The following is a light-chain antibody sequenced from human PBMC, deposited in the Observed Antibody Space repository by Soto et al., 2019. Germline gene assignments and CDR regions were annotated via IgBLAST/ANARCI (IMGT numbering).Light chain of an antibody. CDR2: DAS. CDR1: QSVSSY. CDR3: QQRSNWRT. Sequence: EIVLTQSPATLSLSPGERATLSGRASQSVSSYLAWYQQKPGQAPRLLIYDASNRATGIPARFSGSGSGTDFTLTISSLEPEDFAVYYCQQRSNWRTFGQGTKVEIK. J-gene: IGKJ1*01. V-gene: IGKV3-11*01.